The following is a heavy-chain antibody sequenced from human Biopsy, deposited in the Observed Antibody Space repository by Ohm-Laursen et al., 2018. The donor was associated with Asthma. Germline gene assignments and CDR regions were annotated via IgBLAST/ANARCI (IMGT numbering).Heavy chain of an antibody. V-gene: IGHV4-59*01. CDR3: ARGVDRVTGLLDPFAS. CDR1: GGSIYNFY. CDR2: VYYSGST. J-gene: IGHJ4*01. Sequence: SETLSLTCIVSGGSIYNFYWSWIRQPPGKELESIGHVYYSGSTNYNPSLKSRVTISIDASNNQFSLKLTSVTAADTAVYYCARGVDRVTGLLDPFASWGQGTLVTVSS. D-gene: IGHD2-21*02.